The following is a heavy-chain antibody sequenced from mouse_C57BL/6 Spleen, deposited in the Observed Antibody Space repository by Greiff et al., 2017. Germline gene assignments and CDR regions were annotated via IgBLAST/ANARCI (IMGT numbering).Heavy chain of an antibody. J-gene: IGHJ2*01. CDR3: ARSNYYSSSYPYYFDC. Sequence: VQLQQSGPELVKPGASVKISCKASGYAFSSSWMNWVKQRPGKGLEWIGRLYPGDGDTNYNGKFKGKATLTADKSSSTAYMQLSSLTSEDSAVYFWARSNYYSSSYPYYFDCGGQGTTLTVAS. D-gene: IGHD1-1*01. V-gene: IGHV1-82*01. CDR2: LYPGDGDT. CDR1: GYAFSSSW.